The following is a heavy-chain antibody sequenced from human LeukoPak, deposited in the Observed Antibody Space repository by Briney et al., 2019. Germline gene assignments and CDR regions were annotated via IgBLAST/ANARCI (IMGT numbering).Heavy chain of an antibody. Sequence: GGSLRLTCAASGFTFTTYGMHRVRQPPGKGLEWVALISFDGSEKYYAESVKGRFTISRDNSKNTLYLQMNSVRVEDTALYFCAKDVKMFRGPMIMRHFDYWGQGSLVTVSS. V-gene: IGHV3-30*18. CDR1: GFTFTTYG. CDR2: ISFDGSEK. CDR3: AKDVKMFRGPMIMRHFDY. J-gene: IGHJ4*02. D-gene: IGHD3-10*01.